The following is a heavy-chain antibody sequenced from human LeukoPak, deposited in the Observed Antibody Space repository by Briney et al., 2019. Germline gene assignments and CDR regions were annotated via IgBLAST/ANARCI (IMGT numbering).Heavy chain of an antibody. D-gene: IGHD2-15*01. J-gene: IGHJ5*02. Sequence: ASVKVSCKASGYTFTSYGISWVRQAPGQGLEWMGWISAYNGNTNYAQKLQGRVTMTTDTSTSTAYMELRSLRSGDTAVYYCARVEFVVVVAALSNWFDPWGQGTLVTVSS. CDR2: ISAYNGNT. CDR1: GYTFTSYG. V-gene: IGHV1-18*01. CDR3: ARVEFVVVVAALSNWFDP.